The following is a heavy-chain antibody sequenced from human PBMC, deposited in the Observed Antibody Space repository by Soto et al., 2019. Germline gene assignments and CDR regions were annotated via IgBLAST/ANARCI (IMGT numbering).Heavy chain of an antibody. CDR2: ISAYNGNT. D-gene: IGHD3-22*01. J-gene: IGHJ6*02. CDR3: ARVYYDSSGYYYVEGAYYYYGMDA. CDR1: GYTFTTYG. V-gene: IGHV1-18*04. Sequence: ASVKVSCKASGYTFTTYGTSWVRQAPGQGLEWMGWISAYNGNTNYAQKFQGRVTMTTDTSTNTAYMELRSLRSDDTAVYYCARVYYDSSGYYYVEGAYYYYGMDAWGQGTTVTVSS.